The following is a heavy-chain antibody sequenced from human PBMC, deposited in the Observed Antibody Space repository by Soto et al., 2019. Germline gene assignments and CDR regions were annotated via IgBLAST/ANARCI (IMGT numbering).Heavy chain of an antibody. D-gene: IGHD3-22*01. V-gene: IGHV3-30-3*01. CDR3: ARSTARSGNGDDAFDI. CDR1: GFTFSRYD. Sequence: QVQLVESGGGVVQPGRSLRLSCAASGFTFSRYDMHWVRHAPGKGLEWVAVISYDGSNKYYADSVKGRFTISRDNSKNTLYLQMNSLRAEDTAVYYCARSTARSGNGDDAFDIWGQGTMVTVSP. CDR2: ISYDGSNK. J-gene: IGHJ3*02.